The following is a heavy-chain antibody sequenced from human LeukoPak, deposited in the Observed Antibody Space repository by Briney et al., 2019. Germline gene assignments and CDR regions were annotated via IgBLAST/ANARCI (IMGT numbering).Heavy chain of an antibody. J-gene: IGHJ4*02. D-gene: IGHD3-22*01. CDR3: AKEYYYDSSGYYDY. CDR1: GFTFDDYA. Sequence: PGGSLRLSCAASGFTFDDYAMHWVRQAPGKGLEWVSLISGDGGSTYYADSVKGRSTISRDNSKNSLYLQMNSLRTEDTALYYCAKEYYYDSSGYYDYWGQGTLVTVSS. V-gene: IGHV3-43*02. CDR2: ISGDGGST.